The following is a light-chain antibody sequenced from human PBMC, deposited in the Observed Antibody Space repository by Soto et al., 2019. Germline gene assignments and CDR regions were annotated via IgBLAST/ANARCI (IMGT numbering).Light chain of an antibody. CDR1: SSDVGAYNY. J-gene: IGLJ1*01. V-gene: IGLV2-14*01. Sequence: QSVLTQPASVSGSPGQSITISCTGTSSDVGAYNYVSWYQQHPGKVPKLMIFEVTNRPSGVSSRLSGSKSGNTASLTISGLQGEDEADYYCSSYTSSSTSVFGTGTKITF. CDR3: SSYTSSSTSV. CDR2: EVT.